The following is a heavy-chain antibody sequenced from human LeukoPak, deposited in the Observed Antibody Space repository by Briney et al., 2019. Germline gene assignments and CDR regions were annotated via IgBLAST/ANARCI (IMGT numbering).Heavy chain of an antibody. CDR3: ARDQATMIRNGFDV. V-gene: IGHV3-53*01. D-gene: IGHD3-10*01. CDR2: IYGGGKT. J-gene: IGHJ6*02. Sequence: GGSLRLSCAASGFTFSNYWMHWVRQAPGKGLEWVSVIYGGGKTYYADSVKGRFTLSRDNSKNMLFLQMNGLRVEDTAVYYCARDQATMIRNGFDVWGQGTTVTVSS. CDR1: GFTFSNYW.